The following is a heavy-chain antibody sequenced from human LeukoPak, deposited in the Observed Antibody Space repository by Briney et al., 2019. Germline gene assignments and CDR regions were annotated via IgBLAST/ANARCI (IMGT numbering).Heavy chain of an antibody. V-gene: IGHV4-34*01. J-gene: IGHJ3*02. Sequence: KPSETLSLTCAVYVGSFSGYYWSWIRQPPGKGLEWIGEINHSGGTNCNPSLKSRVTISVDTSKNQFSLKLSSVTAADTAVYYCARSLLKRSHGYAFDIWGQGTMVTVSS. CDR3: ARSLLKRSHGYAFDI. CDR1: VGSFSGYY. CDR2: INHSGGT. D-gene: IGHD1-1*01.